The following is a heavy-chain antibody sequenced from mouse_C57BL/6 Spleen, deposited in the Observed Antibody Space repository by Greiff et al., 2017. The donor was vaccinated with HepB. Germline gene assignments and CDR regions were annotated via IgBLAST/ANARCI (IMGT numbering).Heavy chain of an antibody. J-gene: IGHJ4*01. Sequence: VMLVESGPELVKPGASVKISCKASGYAFSSSWMNWVKQRPGKGLEWIGRIYPGDGDTNYNGKFKGKATLTADKSSSTAYMQLSSLTSEDSAVYFCAREGVYAMDYWGQGTSVTVSS. CDR1: GYAFSSSW. V-gene: IGHV1-82*01. CDR3: AREGVYAMDY. CDR2: IYPGDGDT.